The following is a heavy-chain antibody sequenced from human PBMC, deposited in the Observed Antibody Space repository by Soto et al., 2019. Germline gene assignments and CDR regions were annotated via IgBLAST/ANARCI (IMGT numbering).Heavy chain of an antibody. V-gene: IGHV4-34*01. CDR1: GGSFSGYY. CDR2: INHSGST. Sequence: SETLSLTCAVYGGSFSGYYWSWIRQPPGKGLEWIGEINHSGSTNYNPSLKSRVTISVDTSKNQFSLKLSSVTAADTAVYYCARARYCSSTSCPYYFDYWGQGTLVTVSS. CDR3: ARARYCSSTSCPYYFDY. D-gene: IGHD2-2*01. J-gene: IGHJ4*02.